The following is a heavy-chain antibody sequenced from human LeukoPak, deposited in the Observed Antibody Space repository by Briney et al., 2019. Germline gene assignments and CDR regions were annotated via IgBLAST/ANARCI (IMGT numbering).Heavy chain of an antibody. CDR3: ARVLTARSGGYDAFDI. CDR2: IDTAGDT. D-gene: IGHD6-25*01. J-gene: IGHJ3*02. CDR1: GFTFSRYD. V-gene: IGHV3-13*01. Sequence: GGSLRLSCAASGFTFSRYDMHWVRQGTGKGLEWVSAIDTAGDTYYPGSVKGRFTISGENAKNSLYLQMNSLRAGDTAVYYCARVLTARSGGYDAFDIWGQGTMVTVSS.